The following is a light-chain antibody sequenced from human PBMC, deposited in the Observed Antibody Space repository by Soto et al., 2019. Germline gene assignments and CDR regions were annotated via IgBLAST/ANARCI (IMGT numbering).Light chain of an antibody. CDR2: GAS. V-gene: IGKV1-33*01. CDR1: RDISTW. CDR3: QQYENLPT. Sequence: DIQMTQSPSSVSASEGDRVTITCRASRDISTWLAWYQQKPGKAPKLLIYGASNLEAGVPSRFRGSGSGTDFTFTISRLQPEDIATYYCQQYENLPTFGQGTRLEIK. J-gene: IGKJ5*01.